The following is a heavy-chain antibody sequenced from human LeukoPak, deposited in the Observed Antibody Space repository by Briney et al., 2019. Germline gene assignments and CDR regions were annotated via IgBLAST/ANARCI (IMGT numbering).Heavy chain of an antibody. CDR1: GITFSDYW. D-gene: IGHD3-3*01. CDR3: ARPPYFDFWSGFYSDHYYYMEV. CDR2: INHDGSRT. Sequence: GGSLRLSCAASGITFSDYWMHWVRQVPGKGLVWVSHINHDGSRTSYADSVKGRFTVTRDNAKNTLYLQMNSLRAEDTAVYFCARPPYFDFWSGFYSDHYYYMEVWGKGTSVTVSS. V-gene: IGHV3-74*01. J-gene: IGHJ6*03.